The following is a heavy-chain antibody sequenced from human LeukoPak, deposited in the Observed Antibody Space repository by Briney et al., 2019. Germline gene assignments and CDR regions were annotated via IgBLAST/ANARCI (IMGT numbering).Heavy chain of an antibody. CDR2: IYYSGST. CDR3: ARALRGSGSYPYYMDV. D-gene: IGHD3-10*01. V-gene: IGHV4-59*01. Sequence: KTSETLSLTCTVSGGSISSYYWSWIRQPPGKGLEWIGYIYYSGSTNYNPSLKSRVTISVDTSKNQFSLKLSSVTAADTAVYYCARALRGSGSYPYYMDVWGKGTTVTISS. CDR1: GGSISSYY. J-gene: IGHJ6*03.